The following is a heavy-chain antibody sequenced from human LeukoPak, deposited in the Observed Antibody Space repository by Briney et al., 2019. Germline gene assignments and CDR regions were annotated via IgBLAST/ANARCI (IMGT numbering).Heavy chain of an antibody. CDR3: ARDSARGYSYGYNAFGI. J-gene: IGHJ3*02. CDR1: GYSFRNYG. D-gene: IGHD5-18*01. CDR2: ITAGNGNT. Sequence: ASVKVSCKASGYSFRNYGIGWVRQAPRQGLEWMGWITAGNGNTNYAQKVQGRVTMTTDTSTSTAYMELRSLRSDDTAVYFCARDSARGYSYGYNAFGIWGQGTMVTVSS. V-gene: IGHV1-18*01.